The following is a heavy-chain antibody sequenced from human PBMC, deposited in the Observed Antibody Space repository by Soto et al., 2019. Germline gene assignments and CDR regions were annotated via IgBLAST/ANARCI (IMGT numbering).Heavy chain of an antibody. J-gene: IGHJ4*02. D-gene: IGHD3-10*01. CDR2: ISATSTYI. CDR1: TFNFTSYS. Sequence: EVQLVESGGGLVKPGGSLRLTCAGSTFNFTSYSLNWVRQAPGKGLEWVSSISATSTYIFYVDSVKGRFTISRDNAKNSVSLQMNSLRAEDTALYYCARVNSATGSMHFDHWGQGTLVTVSS. CDR3: ARVNSATGSMHFDH. V-gene: IGHV3-21*01.